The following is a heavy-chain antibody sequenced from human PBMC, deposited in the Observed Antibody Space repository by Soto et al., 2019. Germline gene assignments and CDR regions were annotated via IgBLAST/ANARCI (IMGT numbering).Heavy chain of an antibody. CDR2: IIPIFGTT. CDR3: ARDRTDSGYYTNWLDP. V-gene: IGHV1-69*06. D-gene: IGHD3-22*01. J-gene: IGHJ5*02. Sequence: SVKVSCKASGGTFGSDAITWVRQAPGQGLEWVGRIIPIFGTTNYAQNLQGRVTISADKSTLTSYMELHSLTSDDTALYYCARDRTDSGYYTNWLDPWGQGTQVTVYS. CDR1: GGTFGSDA.